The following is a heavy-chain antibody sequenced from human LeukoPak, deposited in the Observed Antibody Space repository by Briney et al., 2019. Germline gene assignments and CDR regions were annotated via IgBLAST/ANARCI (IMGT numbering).Heavy chain of an antibody. D-gene: IGHD3-10*01. CDR1: GFSFSSYW. CDR2: KKQDESER. Sequence: GGSLRLSCEASGFSFSSYWMTWVRQPPGKGPEWLPKKKQDESERYSVDSVKGRFTISRDNAKNSVYLHMNSLRAEDTALYYCARLSAYYYGSYFYYYMDVWGKGTTVTVSS. V-gene: IGHV3-7*01. J-gene: IGHJ6*03. CDR3: ARLSAYYYGSYFYYYMDV.